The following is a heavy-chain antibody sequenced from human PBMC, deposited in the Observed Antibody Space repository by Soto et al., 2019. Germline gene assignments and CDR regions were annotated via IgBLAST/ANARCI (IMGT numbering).Heavy chain of an antibody. J-gene: IGHJ4*02. CDR2: IGTAGDT. D-gene: IGHD5-18*01. CDR3: ARVPKGQLWTFDY. CDR1: GFTFSSYD. Sequence: PGASLRLSSEASGFTFSSYDTHWVRKATGKGLEWFSAIGTAGDTFYPGSVKGRFTISRENAKNSLYLQMNSLRAGDTAVYYCARVPKGQLWTFDYWGQGT. V-gene: IGHV3-13*01.